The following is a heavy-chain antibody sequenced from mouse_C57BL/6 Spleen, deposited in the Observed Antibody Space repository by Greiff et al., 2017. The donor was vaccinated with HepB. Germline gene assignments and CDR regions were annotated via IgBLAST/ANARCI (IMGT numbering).Heavy chain of an antibody. Sequence: EVMLVESGGGLVKPGGSLKLSCAASGFTFSSYAMSWVRQTPEKRLEWVATISDGGSYTYYPDNVKGRFTISRDNAKNNLYLQMSQLKSEDTAMYYCAREGDYYSKGGAMDYWGQGTSVTVSS. J-gene: IGHJ4*01. D-gene: IGHD2-5*01. CDR3: AREGDYYSKGGAMDY. CDR2: ISDGGSYT. CDR1: GFTFSSYA. V-gene: IGHV5-4*01.